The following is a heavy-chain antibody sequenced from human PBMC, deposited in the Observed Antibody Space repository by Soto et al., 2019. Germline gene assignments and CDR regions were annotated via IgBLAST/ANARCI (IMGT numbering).Heavy chain of an antibody. V-gene: IGHV1-18*01. Sequence: QVQLVQSGAEVKKPGASVKVSCKASGYTFTSYGISWVRQAPGQGLEWMGWISAYNGNTNYAQKLQGRVTMTTDTSTSTAYMELRTLRSDDTAVYYCASHRWPYYDILTGYYDWGQGTLVTVSS. CDR1: GYTFTSYG. J-gene: IGHJ4*02. CDR3: ASHRWPYYDILTGYYD. CDR2: ISAYNGNT. D-gene: IGHD3-9*01.